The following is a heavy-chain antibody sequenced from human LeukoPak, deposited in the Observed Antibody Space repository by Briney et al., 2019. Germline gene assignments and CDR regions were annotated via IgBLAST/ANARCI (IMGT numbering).Heavy chain of an antibody. V-gene: IGHV5-10-1*01. CDR1: GYTFNAYW. D-gene: IGHD3-10*01. CDR2: IDPSGSYT. CDR3: ARRENFAELSPDY. J-gene: IGHJ4*02. Sequence: GESLKISCRGFGYTFNAYWMTWVRQMPGKGLDWVGRIDPSGSYTNYSPSFQGHVTISADKSISTAYLQWSSLKPSDTAIYYCARRENFAELSPDYWGQGTLVTVSS.